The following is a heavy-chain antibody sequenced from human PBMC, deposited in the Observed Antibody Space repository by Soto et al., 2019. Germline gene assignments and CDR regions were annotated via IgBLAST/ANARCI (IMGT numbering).Heavy chain of an antibody. Sequence: GGSLRLSCAASGFTVSSNYMSWVRQAPGKGLEWVSVIYSGGSTYYADSVKGRFTISRDNSKNTLYLQMNSLRDEDTAEYYCARFLSSSVYWGAVFDIWGQGTMVTV. J-gene: IGHJ3*02. V-gene: IGHV3-53*01. D-gene: IGHD3-22*01. CDR2: IYSGGST. CDR3: ARFLSSSVYWGAVFDI. CDR1: GFTVSSNY.